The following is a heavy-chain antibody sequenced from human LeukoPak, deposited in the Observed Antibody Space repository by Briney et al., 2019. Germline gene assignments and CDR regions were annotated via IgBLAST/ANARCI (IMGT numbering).Heavy chain of an antibody. CDR2: IIPIFGTV. CDR3: ARDRGVVVPAAPTDYYYMDV. V-gene: IGHV1-69*01. J-gene: IGHJ6*03. CDR1: GGTFSSYA. Sequence: SVKVSYKPSGGTFSSYAISWVRQAPGQRLKWRGGIIPIFGTVNYAKKFQGRVTITAHESTSTAYMELSSLRSEDTGVYYCARDRGVVVPAAPTDYYYMDVWGKGTTLTVAS. D-gene: IGHD2-2*01.